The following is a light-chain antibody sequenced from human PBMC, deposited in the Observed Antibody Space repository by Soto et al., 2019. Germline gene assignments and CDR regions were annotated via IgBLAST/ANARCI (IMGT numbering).Light chain of an antibody. CDR2: GAS. J-gene: IGKJ2*01. CDR3: QQYVTSPPMYT. V-gene: IGKV3-20*01. Sequence: EIVLTQSPGTLSLSPGESATLSCRASQSVSNTYLAWYQQKPGQAPRLLIYGASSRATGIPDRFSGSGSGTDFTLTISRLEPEDFAVYYCQQYVTSPPMYTFAQGTKLEIK. CDR1: QSVSNTY.